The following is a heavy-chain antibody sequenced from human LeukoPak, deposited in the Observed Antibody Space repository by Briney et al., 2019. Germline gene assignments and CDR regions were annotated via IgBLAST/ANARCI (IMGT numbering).Heavy chain of an antibody. J-gene: IGHJ4*02. V-gene: IGHV3-48*02. CDR3: ARDGGSSSTRVLFDY. CDR2: ISADCNTI. CDR1: GFTFSIYS. Sequence: GGSLRLSCAASGFTFSIYSMNWVRQAPGEGLEWLSYISADCNTIYYADSVKGRFTISRDNAKTSLYLQMNTLRDEDTAVYYCARDGGSSSTRVLFDYWGQGTLVTVSS. D-gene: IGHD2-2*01.